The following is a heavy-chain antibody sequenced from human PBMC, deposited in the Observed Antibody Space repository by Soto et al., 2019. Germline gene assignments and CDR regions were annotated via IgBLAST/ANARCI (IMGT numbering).Heavy chain of an antibody. D-gene: IGHD3-9*01. CDR2: IYYSGST. J-gene: IGHJ3*02. CDR1: GGSISSSSYY. V-gene: IGHV4-39*01. Sequence: QLQLQESGPGLVKPSETLSLTCTVSGGSISSSSYYWGWIRQPPGKGLEWIGSIYYSGSTYYNPSLKSRVTISVDTSKNQFSLKLSSVTAADTAVYYCARPSDWGSAAFDIWGQGTMVTVSS. CDR3: ARPSDWGSAAFDI.